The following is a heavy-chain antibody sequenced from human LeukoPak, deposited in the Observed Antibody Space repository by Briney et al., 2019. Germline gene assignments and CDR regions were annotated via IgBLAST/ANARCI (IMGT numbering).Heavy chain of an antibody. Sequence: ASVKVSCKASGYTFTSYGISWVRQAPGQGLQWMGWMNPNRGNKGYAEIFQGRVTFTRDMSIATVYLDLSRLRSDDTGVYYCARTRKDWNSPFDYWGQGTQVTVS. CDR1: GYTFTSYG. J-gene: IGHJ4*02. CDR3: ARTRKDWNSPFDY. CDR2: MNPNRGNK. V-gene: IGHV1-8*03. D-gene: IGHD1-7*01.